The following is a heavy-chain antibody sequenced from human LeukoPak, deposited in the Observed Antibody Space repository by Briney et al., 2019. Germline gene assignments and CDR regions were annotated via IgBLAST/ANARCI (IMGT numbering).Heavy chain of an antibody. J-gene: IGHJ4*02. V-gene: IGHV4-61*02. D-gene: IGHD1-14*01. Sequence: SQTLSLTCTVSGGSLSSGSYYWSWIRQPAGKGLEWIGRIYTSGSTNYNPSLKSRVTISVDTSKNQFSLKLSSVTAADTAVYYCARGITTLYYFDYWGQGTLVTVSS. CDR3: ARGITTLYYFDY. CDR2: IYTSGST. CDR1: GGSLSSGSYY.